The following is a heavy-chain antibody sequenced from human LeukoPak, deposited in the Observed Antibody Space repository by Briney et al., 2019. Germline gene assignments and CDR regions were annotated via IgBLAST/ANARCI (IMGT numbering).Heavy chain of an antibody. CDR2: ISAYNGNT. CDR3: ARDPGDLWFGELLGGSWFDP. D-gene: IGHD3-10*01. V-gene: IGHV1-18*01. J-gene: IGHJ5*02. Sequence: GASVKVSCKASGYTFTSYGISWVRQAPGQGLEWMGWISAYNGNTNYAQKLQGRVTMTTDTSTSTAYMELRSLRSDDTAVYYCARDPGDLWFGELLGGSWFDPWGQGTLVTVSS. CDR1: GYTFTSYG.